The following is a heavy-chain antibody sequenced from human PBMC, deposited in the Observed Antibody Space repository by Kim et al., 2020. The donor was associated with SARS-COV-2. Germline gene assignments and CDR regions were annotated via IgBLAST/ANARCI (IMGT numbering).Heavy chain of an antibody. V-gene: IGHV3-30*18. Sequence: GGSLRLSCAASGFTFSSYGMHWARQAPGKGLEWVAVISYDGSNKYYADSVKGRFTISRDNSKNTLYLQMNSLRAEDTAVYYCAKDLDYGGNQNWFDPWG. CDR1: GFTFSSYG. CDR2: ISYDGSNK. CDR3: AKDLDYGGNQNWFDP. D-gene: IGHD4-17*01. J-gene: IGHJ5*02.